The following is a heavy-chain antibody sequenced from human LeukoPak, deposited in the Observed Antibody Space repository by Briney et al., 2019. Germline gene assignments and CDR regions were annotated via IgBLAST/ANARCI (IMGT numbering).Heavy chain of an antibody. D-gene: IGHD3-16*01. Sequence: SQTLSLTCAISGDNVPSSSAVWNWIRQSPLRGLEWLGRTYYRSKWYNDYAVSVKSRITINTDTSKNQFSLQLNSVTPEDTAVYYCARTSWGMGDAFDIWGQGTMVTVSS. J-gene: IGHJ3*02. CDR1: GDNVPSSSAV. CDR3: ARTSWGMGDAFDI. V-gene: IGHV6-1*01. CDR2: TYYRSKWYN.